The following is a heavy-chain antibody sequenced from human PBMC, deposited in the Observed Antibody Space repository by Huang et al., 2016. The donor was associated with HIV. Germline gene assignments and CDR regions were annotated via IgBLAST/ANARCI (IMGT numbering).Heavy chain of an antibody. CDR3: STWWLSNRTPATAFDN. Sequence: EVQLLESGGTLVPPGGSLRLSCAASADSGFVLSGYAMSWARQAAGKGLGWGSAVSESGRSTYDADSLRGRFTISRDNSKNTVHLQMNNLRAEDTAVYYCSTWWLSNRTPATAFDNWGRGTLVTISS. V-gene: IGHV3-23*01. D-gene: IGHD2-15*01. CDR1: ADSGFVLSGYA. CDR2: VSESGRST. J-gene: IGHJ4*02.